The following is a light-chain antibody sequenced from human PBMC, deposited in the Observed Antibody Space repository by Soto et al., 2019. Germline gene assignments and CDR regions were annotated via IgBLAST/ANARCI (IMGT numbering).Light chain of an antibody. J-gene: IGKJ5*01. CDR1: QSVTSSS. CDR3: QQRSDWPIT. V-gene: IGKV3-11*01. Sequence: EVVLTQSPVTLSLSPGERATLFCRASQSVTSSSMAWHQQKPGQAPRLLIYGASNRATGIPARFSGSGSGTDFTLTISSLEPEDFAVYYCQQRSDWPITFGQGTRLEIK. CDR2: GAS.